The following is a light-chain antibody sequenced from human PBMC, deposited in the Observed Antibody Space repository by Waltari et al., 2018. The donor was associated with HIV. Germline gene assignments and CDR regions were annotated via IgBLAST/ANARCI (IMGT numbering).Light chain of an antibody. V-gene: IGKV4-1*01. CDR1: QSVFYSSNNKNY. Sequence: DIVLTQSPDSVAVSLGERAPINCRSSQSVFYSSNNKNYVAWYQQKPGQSPKLLIYWASTRESGVPDRFSGSGSGTDFTLTISSLQAEDVAVYYWQQYYSTPEFGPGTKVEI. J-gene: IGKJ3*01. CDR2: WAS. CDR3: QQYYSTPE.